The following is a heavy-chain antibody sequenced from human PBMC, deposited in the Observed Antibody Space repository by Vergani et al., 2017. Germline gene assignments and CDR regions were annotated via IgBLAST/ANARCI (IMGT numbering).Heavy chain of an antibody. Sequence: QVQLLQSGAEVKKPGSSVKVSCKASGGTFSSYAISWVRLAPGQGLEWMGGIIPIFGTANYAQKFQGRVTITADESTSTAYMELSSLRSEDTAVYYCARVGKREYSGYDVGFNPWGQGTLVTVSS. CDR1: GGTFSSYA. CDR3: ARVGKREYSGYDVGFNP. V-gene: IGHV1-69*12. D-gene: IGHD5-12*01. CDR2: IIPIFGTA. J-gene: IGHJ5*02.